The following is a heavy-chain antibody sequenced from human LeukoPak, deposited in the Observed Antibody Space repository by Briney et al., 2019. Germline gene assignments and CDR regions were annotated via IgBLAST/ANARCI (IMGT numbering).Heavy chain of an antibody. D-gene: IGHD3-10*01. V-gene: IGHV4-59*01. CDR1: CSFTSCYI. Sequence: SETLSLTCTAACSFTSCYICCWLRQPPERVLEMMVNFLFSGSTNYNPSLQGQVTISADTSNNPVSLKLSSVNAADTALYYCANIRGPTPLNHLVLGGQRPLVTVPS. CDR2: FLFSGST. CDR3: ANIRGPTPLNHLVL. J-gene: IGHJ4*02.